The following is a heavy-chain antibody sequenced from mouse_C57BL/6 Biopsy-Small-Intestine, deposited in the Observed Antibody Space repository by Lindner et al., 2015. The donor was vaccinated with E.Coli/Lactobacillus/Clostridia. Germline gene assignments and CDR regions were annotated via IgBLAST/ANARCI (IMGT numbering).Heavy chain of an antibody. J-gene: IGHJ1*03. Sequence: VQLQESGAELARPGASVKLSCKASGYTFASYGISWVKQRTGQGPEWIGEIYPTSGNTYYNEKFKGKATLTADKSSSTAFMELRSLTSEDSAVYYCAISRSSYGYFDVWGTGTTVTVSS. CDR2: IYPTSGNT. CDR1: GYTFASYG. V-gene: IGHV1-81*01. D-gene: IGHD1-1*01. CDR3: AISRSSYGYFDV.